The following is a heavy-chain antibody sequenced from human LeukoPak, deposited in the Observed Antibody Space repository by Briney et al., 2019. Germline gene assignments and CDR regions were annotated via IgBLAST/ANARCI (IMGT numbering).Heavy chain of an antibody. Sequence: ASVKISCKVSGYKFTDQYLHWVRQAPGQGPEWMGWINPVSGVANYAQKFQGWVTMTRDTSISTAYMELSRLRSDDTAVYYCARGGPNRSGWTLDYWGQGTLVTVSS. V-gene: IGHV1-2*04. D-gene: IGHD6-19*01. CDR2: INPVSGVA. CDR3: ARGGPNRSGWTLDY. CDR1: GYKFTDQY. J-gene: IGHJ4*02.